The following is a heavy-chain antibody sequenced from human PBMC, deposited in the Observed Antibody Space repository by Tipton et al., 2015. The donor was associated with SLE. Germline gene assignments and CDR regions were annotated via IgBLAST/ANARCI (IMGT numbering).Heavy chain of an antibody. J-gene: IGHJ4*02. CDR3: ARTAGVVVVAATSYYFDY. V-gene: IGHV4-59*11. CDR2: IYYSGSI. D-gene: IGHD2-15*01. CDR1: GGSISSHY. Sequence: TLSLTCTVSGGSISSHYWSWIRQPPGKGLEWIGYIYYSGSISYNPSLKSRVTISVDTSKNQFSLKLSSVTAADTAVYYCARTAGVVVVAATSYYFDYWGQGTLVTVSS.